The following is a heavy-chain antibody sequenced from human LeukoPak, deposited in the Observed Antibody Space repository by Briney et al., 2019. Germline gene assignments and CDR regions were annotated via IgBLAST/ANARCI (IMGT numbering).Heavy chain of an antibody. J-gene: IGHJ6*03. Sequence: PPGGSLRLSCAASGLTFSNYGMSWVRQAPGKGLEWVSAISGSGGNTYYADSVKGRFTISRDNSKNTLYLQMNSLRAEDTAVYYCAKDDGGSYYIYYYYMDVWGKGTTVTISS. CDR1: GLTFSNYG. D-gene: IGHD1-26*01. CDR2: ISGSGGNT. V-gene: IGHV3-23*01. CDR3: AKDDGGSYYIYYYYMDV.